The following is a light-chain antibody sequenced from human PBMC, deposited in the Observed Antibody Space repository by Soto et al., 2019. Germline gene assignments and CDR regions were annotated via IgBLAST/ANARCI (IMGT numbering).Light chain of an antibody. CDR3: QQYNNGPPRGRT. Sequence: EIVMTQSPATLSVSPGERATLSCRASQSVSSNLAWYQQKPGQAPRLLIYGASTRATGIPARFSGSGSGTEFTLTISSLQSEDFAVYDCQQYNNGPPRGRTFGQGTKVEIK. CDR1: QSVSSN. J-gene: IGKJ1*01. CDR2: GAS. V-gene: IGKV3-15*01.